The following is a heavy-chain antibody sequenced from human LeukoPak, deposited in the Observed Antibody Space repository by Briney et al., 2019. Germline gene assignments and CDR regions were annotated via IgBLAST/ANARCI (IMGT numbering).Heavy chain of an antibody. CDR1: GDSVSSNSAA. D-gene: IGHD1-7*01. CDR2: TYYMSKWYN. J-gene: IGHJ5*02. V-gene: IGHV6-1*01. CDR3: ARSHWNYDNWFDP. Sequence: SQTLSFTCAISGDSVSSNSAAWNWIRQSPSRGLEWLGRTYYMSKWYNDYAISVKSRITINPDTSKNQFSLHLNSVTPEDTAVYYCARSHWNYDNWFDPWGQGTLVTVSS.